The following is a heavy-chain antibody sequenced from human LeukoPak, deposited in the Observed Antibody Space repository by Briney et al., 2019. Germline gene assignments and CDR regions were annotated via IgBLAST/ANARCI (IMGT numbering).Heavy chain of an antibody. V-gene: IGHV3-30*02. D-gene: IGHD3-22*01. Sequence: PGGSLRLSCAASGFTFSSYGMHWVRQAPGKGLEWVAFIRYDGSNKYYADSVKGRFTISRDNSKNTLYLQMNSLRVEDTAVHYCARGLFLSGYLDAFDIWGQGTVVAVSS. CDR2: IRYDGSNK. J-gene: IGHJ3*02. CDR1: GFTFSSYG. CDR3: ARGLFLSGYLDAFDI.